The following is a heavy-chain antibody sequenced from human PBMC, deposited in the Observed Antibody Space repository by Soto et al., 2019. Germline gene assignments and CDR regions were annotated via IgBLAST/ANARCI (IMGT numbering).Heavy chain of an antibody. CDR2: LYSGGRT. D-gene: IGHD2-2*01. CDR3: ASSLTYATFDY. CDR1: GFTVSSNY. J-gene: IGHJ4*02. Sequence: EVQLVESGGGLVQPGGSLRLSCAASGFTVSSNYMSWVHQAPGKGLEWVSILYSGGRTFYPDSVKGRFTISRDNSKNTLYLQMNSLRGEDTAVYYCASSLTYATFDYWGQGTLVTVSS. V-gene: IGHV3-66*01.